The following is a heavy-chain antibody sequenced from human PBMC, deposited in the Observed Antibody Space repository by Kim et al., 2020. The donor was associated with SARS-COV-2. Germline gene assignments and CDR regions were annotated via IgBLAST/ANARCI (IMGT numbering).Heavy chain of an antibody. D-gene: IGHD6-13*01. Sequence: GGSLRLSCAASGFTFRSYGIHWVRQAPGKGLEWAAVISYDGSNKFYADSVKGRFTISRDNSKSTLYLQMNSLRPEDTAVYYCAVIAAGDSSAFDIWGQGT. CDR3: AVIAAGDSSAFDI. V-gene: IGHV3-30*03. CDR1: GFTFRSYG. J-gene: IGHJ3*02. CDR2: ISYDGSNK.